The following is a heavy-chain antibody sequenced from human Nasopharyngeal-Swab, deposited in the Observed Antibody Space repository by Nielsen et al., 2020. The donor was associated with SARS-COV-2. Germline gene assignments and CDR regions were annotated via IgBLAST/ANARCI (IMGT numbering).Heavy chain of an antibody. CDR3: GKDMGDGYNPIKDY. V-gene: IGHV3-43*02. CDR1: GFTFDDYA. D-gene: IGHD5-24*01. Sequence: GEPLKISCAASGFTFDDYAMNWVRPAPGKGLEWVSLISGDGGSTYYADSVKGRFTITRNNSKNSLYQQMNSLRTEDNALYYYGKDMGDGYNPIKDYWGQGTLVTVSS. CDR2: ISGDGGST. J-gene: IGHJ4*02.